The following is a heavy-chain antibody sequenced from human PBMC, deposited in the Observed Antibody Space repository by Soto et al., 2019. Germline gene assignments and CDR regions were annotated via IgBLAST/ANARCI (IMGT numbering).Heavy chain of an antibody. J-gene: IGHJ6*02. D-gene: IGHD1-26*01. CDR2: IYYSGNT. CDR3: ARDRGIVGAGAYYYGMDV. Sequence: SETLSLTCSVSGGSISSGYYYWSWIRQPPGKGLEWIGNIYYSGNTYYNPSLKSRLIISIDTSKNQFSLKVGSVTAADTAVYYCARDRGIVGAGAYYYGMDVWGQGTTVTVSS. CDR1: GGSISSGYYY. V-gene: IGHV4-30-4*01.